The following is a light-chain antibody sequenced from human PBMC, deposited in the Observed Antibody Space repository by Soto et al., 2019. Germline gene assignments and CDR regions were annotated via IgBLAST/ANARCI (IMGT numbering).Light chain of an antibody. V-gene: IGLV2-11*01. CDR3: CTYTGRDSVV. Sequence: QSALTQPRSVSGSPGQSVTIACTGTSSDVGAYNYVFWYKQYPGKAPKLIIYDVTQRPSGIPDRFSGSKTGNTASLPISGLPADDDADYHCCTYTGRDSVVFGGGTKLTVL. J-gene: IGLJ2*01. CDR2: DVT. CDR1: SSDVGAYNY.